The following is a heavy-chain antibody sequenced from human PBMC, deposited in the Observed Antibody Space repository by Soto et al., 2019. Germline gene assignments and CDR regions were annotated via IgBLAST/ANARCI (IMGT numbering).Heavy chain of an antibody. D-gene: IGHD2-2*01. Sequence: QVQLVQSGAEVKKPGSSVKVSCKASGGTFSSYAISWVRQAPGQGLEWMGGIIPISGTANYAQKFQGRVTITADESTSTAYKELSSLISEDTAVYYCATSQGSSTSLEIYYYYYYGMDVWGQGTTVTVSS. J-gene: IGHJ6*02. CDR3: ATSQGSSTSLEIYYYYYYGMDV. CDR1: GGTFSSYA. CDR2: IIPISGTA. V-gene: IGHV1-69*01.